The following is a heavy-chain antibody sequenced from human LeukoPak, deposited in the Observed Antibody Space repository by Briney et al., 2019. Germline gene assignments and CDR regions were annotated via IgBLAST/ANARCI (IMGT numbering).Heavy chain of an antibody. V-gene: IGHV1-69*13. CDR3: ARERSDSSGYYYPDAFDI. D-gene: IGHD3-22*01. Sequence: ASVKVSCKASGGTFSSYAISWVRQAPGQGLEWMGGIIPIFGTANYAQKFQGRVTITADESTSTAYMELRSLRSDDTAVYYCARERSDSSGYYYPDAFDIWGQGTMVTVSS. J-gene: IGHJ3*02. CDR1: GGTFSSYA. CDR2: IIPIFGTA.